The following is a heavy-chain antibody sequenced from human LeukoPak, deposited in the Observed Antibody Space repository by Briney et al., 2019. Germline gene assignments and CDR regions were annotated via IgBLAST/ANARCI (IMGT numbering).Heavy chain of an antibody. CDR1: GFTFSSYG. CDR3: ASHYDSSGYHYFDF. Sequence: GGSLRLSCAASGFTFSSYGMHWVRQAPGKGLGWVAVISYDGSNKYYADSVKGRFTISRDNSKNTLYLQMTSLRAEDTAVYYCASHYDSSGYHYFDFRGQGTLVTVSS. J-gene: IGHJ4*02. CDR2: ISYDGSNK. D-gene: IGHD3-22*01. V-gene: IGHV3-30*03.